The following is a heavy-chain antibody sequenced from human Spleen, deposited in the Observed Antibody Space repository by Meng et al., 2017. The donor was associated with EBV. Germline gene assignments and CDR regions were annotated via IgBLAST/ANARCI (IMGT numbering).Heavy chain of an antibody. CDR1: GHSFTNYA. J-gene: IGHJ4*02. V-gene: IGHV1-3*01. D-gene: IGHD5-12*01. CDR3: AREPSGYGDDDY. Sequence: QVHLLTSGAEVKKPGASVKVSWRASGHSFTNYAIYWVRQAPGQRLEWMGWINAANGNTKYSQNFRGRVTFTRDTSARTAYMELSSLRSEDTAVYYCAREPSGYGDDDYWGQGTLVTVSS. CDR2: INAANGNT.